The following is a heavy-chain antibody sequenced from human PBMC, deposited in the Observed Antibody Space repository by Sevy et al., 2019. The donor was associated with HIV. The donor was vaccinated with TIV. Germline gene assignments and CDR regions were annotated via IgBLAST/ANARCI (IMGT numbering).Heavy chain of an antibody. J-gene: IGHJ4*02. CDR1: GFTFSSYW. D-gene: IGHD3-22*01. Sequence: GGSLRLSCAASGFTFSSYWMSWVRQAPGKGLEWVANIKQAGSEKYYVDSVKGRFTISRDNAKNSLYLQMNSLRAEDTAVYYCARGRSDYYHDDWGQGTLVTVSS. CDR3: ARGRSDYYHDD. V-gene: IGHV3-7*01. CDR2: IKQAGSEK.